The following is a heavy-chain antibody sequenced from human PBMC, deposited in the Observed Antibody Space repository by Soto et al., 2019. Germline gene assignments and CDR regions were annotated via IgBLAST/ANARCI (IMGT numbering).Heavy chain of an antibody. CDR3: IQRRCRCDCLQFFASYYSFRMDV. CDR2: IYWDDDK. V-gene: IGHV2-5*02. J-gene: IGHJ6*02. Sequence: QITLKESGPTLVKPTQTLTLTCTFSEFSLSTGGVGVGWIRQPPGKALEWLALIYWDDDKSYRPSLRSRLTITKDITKNLMVLTMTYMYPVQTHTYFCIQRRCRCDCLQFFASYYSFRMDVWGQGTTVTVSS. CDR1: EFSLSTGGVG. D-gene: IGHD2-21*02.